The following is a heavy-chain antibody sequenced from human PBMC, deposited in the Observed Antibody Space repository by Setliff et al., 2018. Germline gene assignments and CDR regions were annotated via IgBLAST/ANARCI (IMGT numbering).Heavy chain of an antibody. CDR3: ARWNGSGYFYY. J-gene: IGHJ4*02. D-gene: IGHD3-3*01. CDR2: IIPILETT. Sequence: SVKVSCKVSGGAFSNYGLSWVRQAPGQGLLWMGRIIPILETTNYAQNFQGRVSITADESTRTAYMELSSLTFEDTAVYYCARWNGSGYFYYWGQGTRVTVSS. V-gene: IGHV1-69*11. CDR1: GGAFSNYG.